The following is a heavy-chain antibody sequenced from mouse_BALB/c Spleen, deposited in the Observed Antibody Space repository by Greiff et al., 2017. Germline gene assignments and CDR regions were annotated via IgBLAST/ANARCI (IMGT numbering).Heavy chain of an antibody. CDR1: GYSITSDYA. D-gene: IGHD2-3*01. CDR3: ARVDGSWYFDV. J-gene: IGHJ1*01. CDR2: ISYSGST. Sequence: EVQLQESGPGLVKPSQSLSLTCTVTGYSITSDYAWNWIRQFPGNKLEWMGYISYSGSTSYNPSLKSRISITRDTSKNQFFLQLNSVTTEDTATYYCARVDGSWYFDVWGAGTTVTVSS. V-gene: IGHV3-2*02.